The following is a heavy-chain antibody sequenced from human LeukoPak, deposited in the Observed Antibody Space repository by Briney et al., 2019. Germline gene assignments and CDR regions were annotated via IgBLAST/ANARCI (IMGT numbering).Heavy chain of an antibody. CDR2: ISSSSSTI. J-gene: IGHJ4*02. CDR3: ARDQGDPLSGNWNYYFDY. CDR1: GFTFSSYS. V-gene: IGHV3-48*01. D-gene: IGHD1-7*01. Sequence: GGSLRLSCAASGFTFSSYSMNWVRQAPGKGLEWVSYISSSSSTIYYADSVKGRFSISRDNAKNSLYLQMNSLRAEDTAVYYCARDQGDPLSGNWNYYFDYWGQGTLVTVSS.